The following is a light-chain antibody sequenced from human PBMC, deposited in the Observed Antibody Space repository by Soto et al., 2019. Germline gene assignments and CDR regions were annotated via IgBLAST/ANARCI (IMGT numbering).Light chain of an antibody. CDR1: SSDVGGYNY. J-gene: IGLJ1*01. Sequence: QSALTQPASVSGSPGQSITISCTGTSSDVGGYNYVSWYQHHPGKAPKLMIYDVSNRPSGVSNRFSGSKSGNTASLIISGLQAEDEADYYCSSYTSSSTLSTYVFGTRTKVTVL. V-gene: IGLV2-14*03. CDR2: DVS. CDR3: SSYTSSSTLSTYV.